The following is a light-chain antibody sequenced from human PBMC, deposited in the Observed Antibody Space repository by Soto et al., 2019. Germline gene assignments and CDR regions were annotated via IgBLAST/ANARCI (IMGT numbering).Light chain of an antibody. CDR1: QSISSSY. Sequence: EIVLTQSPDTLSLSPGERATLSCRASQSISSSYLAWYQQKPGQAPRLLIYGTLTRATGIPDRFSGSGSGTDFTLTISRLEPEDFALYFCQQYSYLVTFGGGTEVEIK. CDR2: GTL. V-gene: IGKV3-20*01. J-gene: IGKJ4*01. CDR3: QQYSYLVT.